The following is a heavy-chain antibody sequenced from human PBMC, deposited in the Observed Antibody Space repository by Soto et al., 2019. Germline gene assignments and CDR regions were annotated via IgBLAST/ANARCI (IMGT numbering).Heavy chain of an antibody. D-gene: IGHD4-17*01. J-gene: IGHJ6*03. CDR2: IYYSGST. Sequence: PSETLSLTCTVSGGSISSYYWSWIRQPPGKGLEWIGYIYYSGSTYYNPSLKSRVTISVDTSKNQFSLKLSSVTAADTAVYYCARHSTHYYYMDVWGKGTTVTVSS. CDR1: GGSISSYY. CDR3: ARHSTHYYYMDV. V-gene: IGHV4-59*08.